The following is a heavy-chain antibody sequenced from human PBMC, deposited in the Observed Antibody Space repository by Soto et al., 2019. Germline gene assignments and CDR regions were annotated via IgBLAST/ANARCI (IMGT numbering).Heavy chain of an antibody. J-gene: IGHJ3*01. CDR1: GFTLDTYG. CDR3: ARARGACTPGGCYSRGFDL. D-gene: IGHD2-21*01. V-gene: IGHV3-33*01. Sequence: QEQLVESGGGMVQPGGSLRVSCAVSGFTLDTYGMHWVRQAAGQGLEWVAVSWHDGRHLDYADSVKGRFTVFRDDSKNTLFLEMNGPRSADSAVFYCARARGACTPGGCYSRGFDLWGQGTLGTVSS. CDR2: SWHDGRHL.